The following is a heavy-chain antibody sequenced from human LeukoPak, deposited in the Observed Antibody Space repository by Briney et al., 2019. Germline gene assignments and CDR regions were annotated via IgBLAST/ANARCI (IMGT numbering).Heavy chain of an antibody. V-gene: IGHV4-61*02. D-gene: IGHD3-3*01. J-gene: IGHJ4*02. CDR3: ARELVDYDFWSGYYPKYYFDY. Sequence: SETLSLTCSVSGDSIRSGTYYWSWIRQPAGKGMEWIGRIYTSGSTSYNPSLKSRVTISVDTSKNQFSLKLSSVTAADTAVYYCARELVDYDFWSGYYPKYYFDYWGQGTLVTVSS. CDR2: IYTSGST. CDR1: GDSIRSGTYY.